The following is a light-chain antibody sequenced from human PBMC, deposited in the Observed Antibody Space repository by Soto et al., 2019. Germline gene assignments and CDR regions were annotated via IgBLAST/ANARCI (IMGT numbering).Light chain of an antibody. Sequence: DIQMTQSPSTLSASVGDRVTITCRVSQSINSWLAWYQQKPGRAPKLLIYKASSLESGVPSRFSGSGSGTEFTLTISSLQPDDFATYYCQQYTSYSTFGQGTKVEIK. CDR2: KAS. CDR1: QSINSW. V-gene: IGKV1-5*03. J-gene: IGKJ1*01. CDR3: QQYTSYST.